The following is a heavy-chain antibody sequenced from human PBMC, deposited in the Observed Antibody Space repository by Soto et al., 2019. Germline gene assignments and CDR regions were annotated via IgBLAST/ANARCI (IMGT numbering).Heavy chain of an antibody. Sequence: ASVKVSCKASGYTFTSYGISWVRQAPGQGLEWMGWISAYNGNTNYAQKLQGRVTMTTDTSTSTAYMELSSLRSEDTAVYYCARENIAVAGRRGFDYWGQGTLVTVSS. CDR2: ISAYNGNT. CDR1: GYTFTSYG. V-gene: IGHV1-18*01. CDR3: ARENIAVAGRRGFDY. D-gene: IGHD6-19*01. J-gene: IGHJ4*02.